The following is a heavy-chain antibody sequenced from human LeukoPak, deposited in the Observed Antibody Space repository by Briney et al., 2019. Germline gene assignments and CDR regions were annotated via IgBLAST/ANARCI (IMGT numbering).Heavy chain of an antibody. J-gene: IGHJ4*02. CDR2: TYYRSKWYN. CDR1: GDSVSSNSAA. Sequence: SQTLSLTCAISGDSVSSNSAAWNWIRQSPSRGLEWLGRTYYRSKWYNDYAVSVKSRITINPDTSKNQFSLQLNSVTPEDTAVYYCARDHIPLPGFGEPIEYWGQGTLVTVSS. D-gene: IGHD3-10*01. CDR3: ARDHIPLPGFGEPIEY. V-gene: IGHV6-1*01.